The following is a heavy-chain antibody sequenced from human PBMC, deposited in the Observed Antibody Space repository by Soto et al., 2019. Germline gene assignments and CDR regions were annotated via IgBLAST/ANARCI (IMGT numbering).Heavy chain of an antibody. J-gene: IGHJ5*02. D-gene: IGHD3-3*01. CDR3: ARAGAGVGYYYNWFDP. CDR2: IYYSGST. V-gene: IGHV4-59*01. Sequence: TAETLSLTCTVSGDSLSLYYWSWIRQPPGKGLEWIGYIYYSGSTNYNPSLKSRVTISVATSKNQFSLKLSSVTAADTAVYSCARAGAGVGYYYNWFDPWGQGTLVTVSS. CDR1: GDSLSLYY.